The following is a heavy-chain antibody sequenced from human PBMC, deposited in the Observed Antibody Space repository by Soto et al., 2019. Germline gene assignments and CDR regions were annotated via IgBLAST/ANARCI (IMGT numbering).Heavy chain of an antibody. CDR2: ISAYNGNT. CDR1: GYTFTSYG. CDR3: ARASRREYYYGSGSYHL. J-gene: IGHJ5*02. V-gene: IGHV1-18*04. Sequence: QVQLVQSGAEVKKPGASVKVSCKASGYTFTSYGISWVRQAPGQGLEWMGWISAYNGNTNYAQKLQGRVTMTTDTSTSTAYMELRSLRSDDTAVYYCARASRREYYYGSGSYHLWGQGTLVTVSS. D-gene: IGHD3-10*01.